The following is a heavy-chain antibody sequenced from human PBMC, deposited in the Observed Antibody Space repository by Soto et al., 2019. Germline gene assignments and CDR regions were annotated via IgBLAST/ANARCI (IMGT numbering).Heavy chain of an antibody. CDR1: GSSFSDPHYY. D-gene: IGHD6-6*01. V-gene: IGHV4-30-4*02. J-gene: IGHJ6*02. CDR2: VYYIGST. CDR3: DRETDARGLYGLDV. Sequence: SETLSLTCNVSGSSFSDPHYYWSWVRQSPGKGLEWIGYVYYIGSTYYNPSLKSRVTMSLDTSNNLFSLKLSSVTAADTAVYYRDRETDARGLYGLDVWGQGTTVTVSS.